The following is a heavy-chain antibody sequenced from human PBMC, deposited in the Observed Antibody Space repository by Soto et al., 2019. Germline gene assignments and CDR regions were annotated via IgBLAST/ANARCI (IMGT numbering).Heavy chain of an antibody. Sequence: EVQLLESGGGLVQPGGSLRLSCAASGFTFSSYAMSWVRQAPGTGLEWVSAISGSGGSTYYADSVKGRFTISRDTSKTSLYLQMNSLRAEDTAVYYCAKDGRYYDSSGEIDYWGQGTLVTVSS. CDR1: GFTFSSYA. J-gene: IGHJ4*02. CDR3: AKDGRYYDSSGEIDY. D-gene: IGHD3-22*01. V-gene: IGHV3-23*01. CDR2: ISGSGGST.